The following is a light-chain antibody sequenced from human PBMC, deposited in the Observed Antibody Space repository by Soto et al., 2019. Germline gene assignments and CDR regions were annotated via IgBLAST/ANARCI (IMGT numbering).Light chain of an antibody. V-gene: IGKV3-20*01. CDR2: DAS. CDR1: QSITNRY. J-gene: IGKJ5*01. CDR3: QQYGNSPVT. Sequence: EIVLTQSPGTLSLSPGERATLSCRASQSITNRYIAWYQQKPGQAPRPLIYDASTRATGIPDRFSGSGSGTDFTLTISRPDPEDFAVYYCQQYGNSPVTFGQGTRLEIK.